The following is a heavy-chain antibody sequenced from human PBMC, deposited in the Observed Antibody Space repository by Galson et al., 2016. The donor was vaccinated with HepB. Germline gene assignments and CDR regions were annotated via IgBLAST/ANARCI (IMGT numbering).Heavy chain of an antibody. V-gene: IGHV3-23*01. D-gene: IGHD5-18*01. CDR1: GYTFSSYA. CDR3: ARDGGYSYGYETHSDY. Sequence: SLRLSCAASGYTFSSYAMSWVRQAPGKGLEWVSLIIGNASSTYYADSVKGRFTISRDNSKNTLYLQMNSLRAEDTAVYYCARDGGYSYGYETHSDYWGQGTLVTVSS. J-gene: IGHJ4*02. CDR2: IIGNASST.